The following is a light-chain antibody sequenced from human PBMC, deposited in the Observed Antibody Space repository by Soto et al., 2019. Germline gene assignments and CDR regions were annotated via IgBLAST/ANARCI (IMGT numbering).Light chain of an antibody. CDR3: SSYTSNSNPYV. Sequence: QSALTQPASVSGSPGQSITISCTGTSSDVGGYNYVSWYQQHPGKAPKLMIYEVTNRPSGVSSRFSGSKSGNTASLTISGLQADDEADYYCSSYTSNSNPYVFGTGTKLTVL. CDR2: EVT. V-gene: IGLV2-14*01. J-gene: IGLJ1*01. CDR1: SSDVGGYNY.